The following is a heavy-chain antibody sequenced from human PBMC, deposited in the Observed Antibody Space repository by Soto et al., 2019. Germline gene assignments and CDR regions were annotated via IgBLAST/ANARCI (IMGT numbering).Heavy chain of an antibody. J-gene: IGHJ4*02. CDR3: ARDPGYDFWSGYCFDY. Sequence: EVQLVESGGGLVQPGGSLRLSCAASGFTFSSYSMNWVRQAPGKGLEWVSYISSSSSTIYYADSVKGRFTISRDNAKNSLYLQMNSLRAEDTAVYYCARDPGYDFWSGYCFDYRGQGTLVTVSS. V-gene: IGHV3-48*01. D-gene: IGHD3-3*01. CDR2: ISSSSSTI. CDR1: GFTFSSYS.